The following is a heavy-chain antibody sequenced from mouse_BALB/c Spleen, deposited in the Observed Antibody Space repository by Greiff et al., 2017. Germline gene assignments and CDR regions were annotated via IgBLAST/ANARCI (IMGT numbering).Heavy chain of an antibody. D-gene: IGHD2-1*01. V-gene: IGHV3-8*02. J-gene: IGHJ4*01. CDR3: ARYPRNYVPYNYAMDY. CDR1: GDSITSGY. CDR2: ISYSGST. Sequence: VQLKESGPSLVKPSQTLSLTCSVTGDSITSGYWNWIRKFPGNKLEYMGYISYSGSTYYYPSLKSRISITRDTSKNQYYLQLNSVTTEDTATYCCARYPRNYVPYNYAMDYWGQGTSVTVAA.